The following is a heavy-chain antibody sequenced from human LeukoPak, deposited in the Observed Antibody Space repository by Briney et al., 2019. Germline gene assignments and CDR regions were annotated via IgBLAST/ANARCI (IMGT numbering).Heavy chain of an antibody. Sequence: GGSLRLSCAASGFTFSSYAMSWVRQAPGKGLEWVSAISGSGGSTYYADSVKGRFTISRDNSKNTLYLQMNSLRAGDTAVYYCAKDVCGWTPCYFDYWGQGTLVTSPQ. CDR3: AKDVCGWTPCYFDY. CDR1: GFTFSSYA. D-gene: IGHD5-12*01. CDR2: ISGSGGST. J-gene: IGHJ4*02. V-gene: IGHV3-23*01.